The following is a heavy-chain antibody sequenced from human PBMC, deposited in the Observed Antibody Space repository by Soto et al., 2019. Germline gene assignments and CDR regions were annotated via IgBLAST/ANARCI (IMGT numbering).Heavy chain of an antibody. CDR3: ARAVAGASSY. J-gene: IGHJ4*02. Sequence: PGGSLRLSCAASGFSLSDYWMSWVRQAPGKGLEWVANINQDGSVKYYVDSVKGRFTISRDNAENSLYLQMNSLTAEDTAVYYCARAVAGASSYWGQGTVVTVSS. CDR1: GFSLSDYW. CDR2: INQDGSVK. V-gene: IGHV3-7*01. D-gene: IGHD2-2*01.